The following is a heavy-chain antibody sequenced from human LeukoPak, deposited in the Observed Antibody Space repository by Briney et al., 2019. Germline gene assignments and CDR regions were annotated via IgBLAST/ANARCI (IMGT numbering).Heavy chain of an antibody. V-gene: IGHV3-7*01. Sequence: GGSLRLSCAASGFTFSSYYMSWVRQAPGKGLEWVANIKRDGSEKYYVDSVKGRFTVSRDNARNSLYPQTNSLRGEDTAVYYCARDLNARISFELGYWGQGTLVTVSS. CDR3: ARDLNARISFELGY. CDR1: GFTFSSYY. CDR2: IKRDGSEK. J-gene: IGHJ4*02. D-gene: IGHD7-27*01.